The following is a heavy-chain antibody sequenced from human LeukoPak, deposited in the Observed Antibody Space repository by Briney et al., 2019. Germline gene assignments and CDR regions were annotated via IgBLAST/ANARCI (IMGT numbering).Heavy chain of an antibody. D-gene: IGHD6-19*01. CDR2: ISSSGSTI. CDR3: ARAPAVAAHGNFDY. Sequence: GGSLRLSCAASGFTFSDYYMSWIRQAPGKGLEGVSYISSSGSTIYYADSVKGRFTISRDNAKNSLYLQMNSLRAEDTAVYYCARAPAVAAHGNFDYWGQGTLVTVSS. J-gene: IGHJ4*02. V-gene: IGHV3-11*01. CDR1: GFTFSDYY.